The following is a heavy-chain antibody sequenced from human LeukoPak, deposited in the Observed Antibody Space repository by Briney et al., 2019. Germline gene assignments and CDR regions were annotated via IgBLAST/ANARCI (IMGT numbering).Heavy chain of an antibody. V-gene: IGHV3-66*02. CDR2: VYSGGST. J-gene: IGHJ4*02. D-gene: IGHD1-26*01. Sequence: GGSLRLSCAASGFTVSSNYMSWVRQAPGEGLEWVSVVYSGGSTYYADSVKGRFTISRDNSKNTLYLQMNSLTAEDTAVYYCGRDIPWERGIGYWGQGTLVTVSS. CDR1: GFTVSSNY. CDR3: GRDIPWERGIGY.